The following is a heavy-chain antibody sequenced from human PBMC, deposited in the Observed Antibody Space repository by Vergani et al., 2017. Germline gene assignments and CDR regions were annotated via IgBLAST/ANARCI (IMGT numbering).Heavy chain of an antibody. CDR1: GFIFSSYA. CDR2: ISGSGGST. J-gene: IGHJ4*02. V-gene: IGHV3-23*01. CDR3: AKANRDFGDSRVDY. Sequence: EVQLLESGGGLVQPGGSLRLSCAASGFIFSSYAINWVRQAPGKGLEWVSVISGSGGSTYYADSVKGRFTSSRDNSKNTLYLQMNSLRAGDTAVYYCAKANRDFGDSRVDYWGQGTLVTVSS. D-gene: IGHD4-17*01.